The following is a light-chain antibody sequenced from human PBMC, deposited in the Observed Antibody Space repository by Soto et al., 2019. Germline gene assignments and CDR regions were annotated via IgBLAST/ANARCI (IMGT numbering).Light chain of an antibody. V-gene: IGLV1-51*01. CDR1: SSNIGGNS. J-gene: IGLJ1*01. Sequence: SALAQPPSVSAAPGQKDTISCSGSSSNIGGNSVSWYQQLPGTAPKLLIYDDNKRPSGIPDRFSGSESGTSATLGITGFQTGDEADYYCGSWDSSLSAYVFGTGTKVTVL. CDR2: DDN. CDR3: GSWDSSLSAYV.